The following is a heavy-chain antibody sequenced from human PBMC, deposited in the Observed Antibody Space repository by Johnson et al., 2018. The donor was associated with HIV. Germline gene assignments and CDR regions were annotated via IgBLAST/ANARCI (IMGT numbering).Heavy chain of an antibody. D-gene: IGHD4-23*01. CDR1: GFTFSSYD. CDR2: IGTAGDT. V-gene: IGHV3-13*01. Sequence: VQLVESGGGVVLPGGSLRLSCAASGFTFSSYDMHWVRQATGKGLEWVSAIGTAGDTYYPGSVKGRFTISRENAKNSLYLQMDSLRPEDTAVYYCARTVVGSSYDAFDIWGQGTMVTVSS. J-gene: IGHJ3*02. CDR3: ARTVVGSSYDAFDI.